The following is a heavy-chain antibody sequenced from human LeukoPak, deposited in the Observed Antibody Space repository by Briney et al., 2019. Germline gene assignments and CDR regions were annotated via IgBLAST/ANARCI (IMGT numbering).Heavy chain of an antibody. CDR1: GGSFSGYY. CDR3: ARGCSIAAAGTCYFDY. J-gene: IGHJ4*02. Sequence: SETLSLTCAVYGGSFSGYYWSWIRQPPGKGLEWIGEINHSGSTNYNPSLKSRVIISLDTSKNQFSLTLTSATAADTAVYYCARGCSIAAAGTCYFDYWGQGTLVTVSS. CDR2: INHSGST. D-gene: IGHD6-13*01. V-gene: IGHV4-34*01.